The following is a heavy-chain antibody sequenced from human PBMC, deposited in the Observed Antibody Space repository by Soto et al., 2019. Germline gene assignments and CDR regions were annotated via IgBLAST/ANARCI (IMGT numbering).Heavy chain of an antibody. Sequence: ASVKVSCKASGYTFTSYAMHWVRQAPGQRLEWMGWINAGNGNTKYSQKFQGRVTITRDTSASTAYMELSSLRSEDTAVYYCARDLNDFWSGYGYFDYWGQGTLVTVSS. CDR1: GYTFTSYA. V-gene: IGHV1-3*01. CDR3: ARDLNDFWSGYGYFDY. J-gene: IGHJ4*02. CDR2: INAGNGNT. D-gene: IGHD3-3*01.